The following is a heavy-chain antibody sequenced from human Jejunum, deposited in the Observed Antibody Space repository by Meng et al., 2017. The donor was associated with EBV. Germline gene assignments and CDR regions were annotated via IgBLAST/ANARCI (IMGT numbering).Heavy chain of an antibody. CDR2: ISVYRGNT. J-gene: IGHJ4*02. D-gene: IGHD5-24*01. CDR1: GYDFINSG. Sequence: QVQLVPSGAEVKKPGASVKVSCTASGYDFINSGISWVRQAPGQGLEWMGWISVYRGNTNYAQRFQDRVTLTTNTSTSTVYMELRSLTSDDTAVYYCARDRSNSDYWGQGTLVTVSS. V-gene: IGHV1-18*01. CDR3: ARDRSNSDY.